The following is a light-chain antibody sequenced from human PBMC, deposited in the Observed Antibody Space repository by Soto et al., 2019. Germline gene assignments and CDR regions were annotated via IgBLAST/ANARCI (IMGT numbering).Light chain of an antibody. J-gene: IGKJ1*01. Sequence: IVFRQSPVTLSLTTEERAILSCRASQSVSSDLVWYQQKPGLAPRLLIYDASSRATGVPARFSGSGSGTDFTLTISSLEPEGFAVYCCQQHNNWPWTFGQGTMV. CDR3: QQHNNWPWT. V-gene: IGKV3-11*01. CDR1: QSVSSD. CDR2: DAS.